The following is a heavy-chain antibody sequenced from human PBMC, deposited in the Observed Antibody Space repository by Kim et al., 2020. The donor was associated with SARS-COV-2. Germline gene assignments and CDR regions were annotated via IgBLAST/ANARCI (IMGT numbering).Heavy chain of an antibody. CDR3: KNGNPGLLHYYVDV. Sequence: GGSLRLSCTVSGLTFNIFAMAWVRQAPGKGPEWVSVINGTGVVTFSADSVKVRFIISRARSKNTFFLQMNILRVEDTAIYYYKNGNPGLLHYYVDVWG. V-gene: IGHV3-23*01. J-gene: IGHJ6*03. CDR1: GLTFNIFA. CDR2: INGTGVVT. D-gene: IGHD2-15*01.